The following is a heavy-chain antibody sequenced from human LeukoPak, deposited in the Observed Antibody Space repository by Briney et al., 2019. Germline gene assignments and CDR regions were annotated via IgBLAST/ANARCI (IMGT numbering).Heavy chain of an antibody. J-gene: IGHJ4*02. CDR3: ARSGSSSWYGSTDY. CDR1: GGSFSGYY. CDR2: INHSGST. V-gene: IGHV4-34*01. D-gene: IGHD6-13*01. Sequence: SETLSLTCAVYGGSFSGYYWSWIRQPPGKGLEWIGEINHSGSTNYNPSLKSRVTISVDTSKNQFSLKLSSVTAADTAVYYCARSGSSSWYGSTDYWGQGTLVTVSS.